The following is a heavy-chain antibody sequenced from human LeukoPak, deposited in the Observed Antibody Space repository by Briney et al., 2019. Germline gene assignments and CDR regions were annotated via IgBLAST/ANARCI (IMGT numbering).Heavy chain of an antibody. V-gene: IGHV1-18*04. Sequence: ASVKVSCKASGYTFTGYYMHWVRQAPGQGLEWMGWISAYNGNTNYAQKLQGRVTMTTDTSTSTAYMELRSLRSDDTAVYYCARGCSSTSCYEGNWFDPWGQGTLVTVSS. CDR2: ISAYNGNT. CDR3: ARGCSSTSCYEGNWFDP. J-gene: IGHJ5*02. CDR1: GYTFTGYY. D-gene: IGHD2-2*01.